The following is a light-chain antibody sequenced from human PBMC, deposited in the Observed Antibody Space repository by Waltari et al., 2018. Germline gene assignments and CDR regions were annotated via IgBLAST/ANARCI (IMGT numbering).Light chain of an antibody. J-gene: IGLJ1*01. CDR2: NHD. V-gene: IGLV1-44*01. CDR1: SSDIGSNT. Sequence: QSVLTQPPSASGTPGQRVTISCSGRSSDIGSNTVNWYEHLPGTAPRLLICNHDYRPSGVPDRVSGSKSGASASLASSGLQSEDEAVFYCATWDDSLKGFVFGSGTKVTVL. CDR3: ATWDDSLKGFV.